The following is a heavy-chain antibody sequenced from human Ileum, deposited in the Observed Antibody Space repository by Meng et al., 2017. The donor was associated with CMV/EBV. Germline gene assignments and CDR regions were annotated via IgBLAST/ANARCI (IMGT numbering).Heavy chain of an antibody. D-gene: IGHD1-26*01. V-gene: IGHV1-18*04. CDR3: ARPQKYSGSYWYYFDY. CDR2: ISLGNGQT. J-gene: IGHJ4*02. CDR1: GYTFTDHN. Sequence: QVHLLQSGAEVKKPGASVKISCKTSGYTFTDHNIGWVRQAPGQGLEWVGWISLGNGQTVYGHKVQGRVTVTTDTSTSTAYMELRSLRSDDTAMYYCARPQKYSGSYWYYFDYWGQGTLVTVDS.